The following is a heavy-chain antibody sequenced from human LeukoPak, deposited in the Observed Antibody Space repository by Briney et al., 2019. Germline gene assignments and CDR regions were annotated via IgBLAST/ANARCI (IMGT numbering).Heavy chain of an antibody. V-gene: IGHV4-59*08. CDR2: IYDTGAT. D-gene: IGHD1/OR15-1a*01. J-gene: IGHJ5*02. Sequence: SETLSLTCTVSGGSISGYYWSWIRQPPGKRLEWIGYIYDTGATNYNPSLKSRFTISIDTSKNQFSLNLSSVTAADTAVYYCARLPLIATTRGGFDPWGQGTLVTVSS. CDR1: GGSISGYY. CDR3: ARLPLIATTRGGFDP.